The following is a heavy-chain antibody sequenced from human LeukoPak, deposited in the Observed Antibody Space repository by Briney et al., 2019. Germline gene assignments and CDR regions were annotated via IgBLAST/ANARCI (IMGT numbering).Heavy chain of an antibody. V-gene: IGHV4-59*08. CDR2: IYDTGAT. D-gene: IGHD1/OR15-1a*01. J-gene: IGHJ5*02. Sequence: SETLSLTCTVSGGSISGYYWSWIRQPPGKRLEWIGYIYDTGATNYNPSLKSRFTISIDTSKNQFSLNLSSVTAADTAVYYCARLPLIATTRGGFDPWGQGTLVTVSS. CDR1: GGSISGYY. CDR3: ARLPLIATTRGGFDP.